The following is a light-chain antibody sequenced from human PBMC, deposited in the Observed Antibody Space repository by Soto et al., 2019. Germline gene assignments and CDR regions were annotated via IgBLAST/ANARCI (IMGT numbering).Light chain of an antibody. V-gene: IGLV2-23*01. CDR3: CLYIGATTYV. J-gene: IGLJ1*01. CDR2: EGH. CDR1: SGFVGSFSL. Sequence: QSALAQPASVSGSPGQSITISCTGTSGFVGSFSLVSWYQQHPGKAPKVMISEGHRRPSGVPERFSGSTSVNSASLTIYGLQADDEADYYCCLYIGATTYVFGTGTKLTVL.